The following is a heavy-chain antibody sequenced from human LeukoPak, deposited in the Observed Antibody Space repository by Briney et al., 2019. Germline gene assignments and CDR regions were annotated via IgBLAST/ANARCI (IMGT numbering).Heavy chain of an antibody. Sequence: GGSLRLSCAASGFTFDDYAMHWVRHAPGKGLEWVSGISWNSGSTYYADSVKGRFTISRDNSKNTLYLQMNSLRAEDTAVYYCAKGKDDSSGWYFFYWGQGTLVTVSS. V-gene: IGHV3-23*01. CDR3: AKGKDDSSGWYFFY. J-gene: IGHJ4*02. CDR1: GFTFDDYA. CDR2: ISWNSGST. D-gene: IGHD6-19*01.